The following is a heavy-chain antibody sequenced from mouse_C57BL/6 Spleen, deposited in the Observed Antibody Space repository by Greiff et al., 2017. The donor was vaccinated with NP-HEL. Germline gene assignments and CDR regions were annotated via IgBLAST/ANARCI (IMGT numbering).Heavy chain of an antibody. CDR3: ERLYDGPGYFDY. CDR1: GYTFTSYW. D-gene: IGHD2-3*01. CDR2: IYPGSGST. Sequence: QVKLQQPGAELVKPGASVKMSCKASGYTFTSYWITWVKLRPGQGLEWIGDIYPGSGSTNYNEKFKSKATLTVDTSASTAYMQLSRLTSEESAVNYCERLYDGPGYFDYWGQGTSLTVSS. V-gene: IGHV1-55*01. J-gene: IGHJ2*02.